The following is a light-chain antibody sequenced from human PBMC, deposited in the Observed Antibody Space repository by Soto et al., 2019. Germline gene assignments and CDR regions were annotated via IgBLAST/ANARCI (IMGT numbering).Light chain of an antibody. Sequence: EIELTQSPGTLSLSPGERATLSCRASQSVSSGYLAWYQQKPGQAPRLLIYGASSRATGIPDRFSGGGSGSDFTLTISRLESEDFAVYYCQQYDSSPLFTFGPGTKVDIK. CDR3: QQYDSSPLFT. J-gene: IGKJ3*01. CDR1: QSVSSGY. V-gene: IGKV3-20*01. CDR2: GAS.